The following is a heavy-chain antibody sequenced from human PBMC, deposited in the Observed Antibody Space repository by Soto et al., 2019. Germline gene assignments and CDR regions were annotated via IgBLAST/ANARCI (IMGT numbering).Heavy chain of an antibody. Sequence: PGGSLRLSCAASGFTFSSYGMHWVRQAPGKGLEWVAVIWYDGSNKYHADSVKGRFTISRDNSKNTLYLQMNSLRAEDTAVYYWARDAEHYCSSPSGDYYYYRAVWGKGTTVTAPS. CDR2: IWYDGSNK. CDR1: GFTFSSYG. V-gene: IGHV3-33*01. D-gene: IGHD2-2*01. J-gene: IGHJ6*03. CDR3: ARDAEHYCSSPSGDYYYYRAV.